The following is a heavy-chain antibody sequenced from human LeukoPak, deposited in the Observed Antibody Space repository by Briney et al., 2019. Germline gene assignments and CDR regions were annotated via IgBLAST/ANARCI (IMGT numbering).Heavy chain of an antibody. CDR2: INPGDSEI. CDR3: ARPGYRSRYFDY. J-gene: IGHJ4*01. D-gene: IGHD6-19*01. V-gene: IGHV5-51*01. Sequence: PGESLKISCKGSEYSFSKYWIAWVRQMPGKGLEWMGSINPGDSEIKYSPSFQGQVTISADKSISTAYLQWSSLKASDSAMYYCARPGYRSRYFDYWGHGALVTVSS. CDR1: EYSFSKYW.